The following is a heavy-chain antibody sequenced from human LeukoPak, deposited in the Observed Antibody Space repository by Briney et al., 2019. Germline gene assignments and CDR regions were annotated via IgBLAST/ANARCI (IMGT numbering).Heavy chain of an antibody. CDR1: AFIFSGHW. J-gene: IGHJ2*01. V-gene: IGHV3-7*01. D-gene: IGHD3-3*01. Sequence: GGSLRLSCEGSAFIFSGHWMNWVRQTPGKGLEWVASIKEDGSQKNYVDSVRGRFTISRDNSKNTLYLQMNSLRAEDTAVYYCARGRFPNWYFDLWGRGTLVTVSS. CDR3: ARGRFPNWYFDL. CDR2: IKEDGSQK.